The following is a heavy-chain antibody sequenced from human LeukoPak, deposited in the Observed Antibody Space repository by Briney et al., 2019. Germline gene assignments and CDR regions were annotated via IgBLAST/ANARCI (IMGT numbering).Heavy chain of an antibody. CDR1: GFTFISFA. J-gene: IGHJ4*02. CDR2: ITGSGDST. V-gene: IGHV3-23*01. CDR3: AKGGSSQPNYFNY. D-gene: IGHD6-6*01. Sequence: PGGSLRLSCAASGFTFISFAMTWVRQAPGKGLEWVSAITGSGDSTYYADSVKGRFTISRDNSKNTLYVQMNSLRAEDTAVYYCAKGGSSQPNYFNYWGQGTLVTVSS.